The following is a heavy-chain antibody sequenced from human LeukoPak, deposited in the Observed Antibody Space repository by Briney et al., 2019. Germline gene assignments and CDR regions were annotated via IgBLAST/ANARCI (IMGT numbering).Heavy chain of an antibody. Sequence: GGSQRLSCAASGFTFSSYAMHWVRQAPGKGLEWVAVISYDGSNKYYADSVKGRFTISRDNSKNTLYLQMNSLRAEDTAVYYCARVGGVVPAAMNHYYYYYGMDVWGQGTTVTVSS. CDR3: ARVGGVVPAAMNHYYYYYGMDV. D-gene: IGHD2-2*01. J-gene: IGHJ6*02. CDR1: GFTFSSYA. CDR2: ISYDGSNK. V-gene: IGHV3-30-3*01.